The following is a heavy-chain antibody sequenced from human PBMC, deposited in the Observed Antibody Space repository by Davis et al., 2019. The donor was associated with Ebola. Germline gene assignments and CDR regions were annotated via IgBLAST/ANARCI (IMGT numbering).Heavy chain of an antibody. CDR1: GGSISSYY. Sequence: MPSETLSLTCTVSGGSISSYYWSWIRQPPGKGLEWIGYIYYSGSTNYNPSLKSRVTISVDTSKNQFSLKLSSVTAADTAVYYCASSGIQLWSFDYWSRGTLVTVSS. V-gene: IGHV4-59*08. CDR3: ASSGIQLWSFDY. J-gene: IGHJ4*02. CDR2: IYYSGST. D-gene: IGHD5-18*01.